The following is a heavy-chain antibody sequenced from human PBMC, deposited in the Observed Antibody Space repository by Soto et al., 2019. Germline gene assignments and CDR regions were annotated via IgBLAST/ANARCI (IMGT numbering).Heavy chain of an antibody. J-gene: IGHJ4*02. CDR1: GGSFSGYY. CDR2: INHSGST. V-gene: IGHV4-34*01. CDR3: ASPIDDYGDYAFDY. D-gene: IGHD4-17*01. Sequence: LSLTCAVYGGSFSGYYWSWIRQPPGKGLEWIGEINHSGSTNYNPSLKSRVTISVDTSKNQFSLKLSSVTAADTAVYYCASPIDDYGDYAFDYWGQGTLVTVSS.